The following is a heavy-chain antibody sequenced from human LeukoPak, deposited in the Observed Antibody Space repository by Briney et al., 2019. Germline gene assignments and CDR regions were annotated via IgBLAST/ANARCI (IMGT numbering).Heavy chain of an antibody. Sequence: GGSLRLSCAASGFTFSSYWMSWVRQAPGKGLEWVANIKQDGSEKYYVDSVKGRFTISRDNAKNSLYLQMNSLRAEDTAVYYCAREPSQYQLPRGVFDYLGQGTLVTVSS. D-gene: IGHD2-2*01. V-gene: IGHV3-7*01. CDR1: GFTFSSYW. CDR2: IKQDGSEK. CDR3: AREPSQYQLPRGVFDY. J-gene: IGHJ4*02.